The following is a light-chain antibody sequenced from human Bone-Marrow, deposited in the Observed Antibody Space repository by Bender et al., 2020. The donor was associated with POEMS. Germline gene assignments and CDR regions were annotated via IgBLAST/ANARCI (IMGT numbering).Light chain of an antibody. V-gene: IGLV2-14*02. CDR1: SSDVGSYNL. Sequence: QSVLTQPPSASGTPGQRVTISCTGTSSDVGSYNLVSWYQHHPGKAPKFLIYEVDKRPSGVSNRFSGSKSGNTASLTMSGLQAEDEADYYCSSFTSTSTVVFGGGTKLTVL. CDR3: SSFTSTSTVV. CDR2: EVD. J-gene: IGLJ2*01.